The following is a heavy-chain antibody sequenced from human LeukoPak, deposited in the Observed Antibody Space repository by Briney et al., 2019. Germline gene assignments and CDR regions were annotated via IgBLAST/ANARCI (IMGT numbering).Heavy chain of an antibody. V-gene: IGHV1-69*06. J-gene: IGHJ6*03. CDR2: IIPIFGTA. Sequence: GASVKVSCKASGGTFSSYAIGWVRQAPGQGLERMGGIIPIFGTANYAQKFQGRVTITADKSTSTAYMELTSLTSNDTAVYFCARGHSGVGSYHMDVWGKGTTVTISS. CDR1: GGTFSSYA. D-gene: IGHD3-10*01. CDR3: ARGHSGVGSYHMDV.